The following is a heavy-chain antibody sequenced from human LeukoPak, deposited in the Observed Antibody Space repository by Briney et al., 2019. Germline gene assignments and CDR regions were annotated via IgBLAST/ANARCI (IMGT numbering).Heavy chain of an antibody. J-gene: IGHJ4*02. Sequence: SETLSLTCTVSGGSISSSSYYWGWIRQPPGKGLEWIGSIYYSGSTYYNPSLKSRVTISVDTSKNQFSLKLSSVTAAGTAVYYCARPPRSPYYFDYWGQGTLVTVSS. V-gene: IGHV4-39*01. CDR3: ARPPRSPYYFDY. CDR2: IYYSGST. CDR1: GGSISSSSYY. D-gene: IGHD6-6*01.